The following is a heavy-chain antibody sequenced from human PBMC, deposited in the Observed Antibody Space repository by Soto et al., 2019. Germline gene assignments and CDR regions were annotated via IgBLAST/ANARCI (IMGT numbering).Heavy chain of an antibody. CDR3: ARDRVTPGGEAFDI. CDR1: GYTFTGYG. CDR2: ISAYNGNT. D-gene: IGHD3-16*01. V-gene: IGHV1-18*01. J-gene: IGHJ3*02. Sequence: ASVKVSCKASGYTFTGYGISWLRQAPGQGLEWMGWISAYNGNTNYAQKLQGRVTMTTDTSTSTAYMELRSLRSDDTAVYYRARDRVTPGGEAFDIWGQGTMVTGSS.